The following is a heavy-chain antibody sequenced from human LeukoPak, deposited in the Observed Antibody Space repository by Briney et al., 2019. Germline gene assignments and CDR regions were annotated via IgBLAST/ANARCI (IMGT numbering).Heavy chain of an antibody. Sequence: GGSLRLSCAASGFTFDDYAMHWVRQAPGKGLEWVSGISWNSGSIGYADSVKGRFTISRDNAKNSLYLQMNSLRAEDMALYYCAKADYGGNSGAFDIWGQGTMVTVPS. CDR1: GFTFDDYA. CDR3: AKADYGGNSGAFDI. CDR2: ISWNSGSI. D-gene: IGHD4-23*01. V-gene: IGHV3-9*03. J-gene: IGHJ3*02.